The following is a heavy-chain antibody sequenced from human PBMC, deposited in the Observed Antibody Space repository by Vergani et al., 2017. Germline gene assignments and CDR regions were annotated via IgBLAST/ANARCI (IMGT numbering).Heavy chain of an antibody. J-gene: IGHJ4*02. Sequence: QVQLVQSGAEVKKPGASVKVSCKASGYTITSYGISWVRQAPGQGLEWMGWISAYNGNTNYAQKLQGRVTMTTETSTSTAYMELRSLRSDDTAVYYCARATDYNYYDSSGYSDWGQGTLVTVSS. D-gene: IGHD3-22*01. CDR3: ARATDYNYYDSSGYSD. CDR1: GYTITSYG. V-gene: IGHV1-18*01. CDR2: ISAYNGNT.